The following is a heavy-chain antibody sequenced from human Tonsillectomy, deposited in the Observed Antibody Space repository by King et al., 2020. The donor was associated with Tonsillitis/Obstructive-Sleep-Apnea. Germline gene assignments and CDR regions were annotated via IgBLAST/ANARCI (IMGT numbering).Heavy chain of an antibody. D-gene: IGHD5-12*01. CDR3: ASSEYSGHDDGY. J-gene: IGHJ4*02. V-gene: IGHV4-59*01. CDR1: GGSISSYY. CDR2: IYYSGIT. Sequence: QLQESAPGRVKPSETLSLTCTVSGGSISSYYWSWIRQPPGKGLEWIGYIYYSGITNSNPSLKSRVTISVATSKNQFSLKLTSVTAADTAVYYCASSEYSGHDDGYWGQGTLVTVSS.